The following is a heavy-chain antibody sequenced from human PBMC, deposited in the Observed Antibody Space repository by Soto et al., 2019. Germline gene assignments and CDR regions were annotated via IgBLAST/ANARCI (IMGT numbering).Heavy chain of an antibody. V-gene: IGHV4-59*08. D-gene: IGHD5-18*01. Sequence: PSETLSLTCTVSGGSISSYYWSWIRQPPGKGLEWIGYAYYSGITDYNPSLKSRVTISVDASRTQFSLNLSSVTAADTAVYYCARLSGYSYALHDPWRMDVWGKGTTVTVSS. CDR2: AYYSGIT. CDR3: ARLSGYSYALHDPWRMDV. CDR1: GGSISSYY. J-gene: IGHJ6*04.